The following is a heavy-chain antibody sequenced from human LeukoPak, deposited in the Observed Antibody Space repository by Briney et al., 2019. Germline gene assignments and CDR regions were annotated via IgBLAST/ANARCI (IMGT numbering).Heavy chain of an antibody. J-gene: IGHJ4*02. Sequence: SETLSLTRTVSGGSISSYYWSWIRQPPGKGLEWIGYIYYSGSTNYNPSLKSRVTISVDTSKNQFSLKLSSVTAADTAVYYCARQVSGSRTLDYWGQGTLVTVSS. V-gene: IGHV4-59*08. CDR1: GGSISSYY. CDR2: IYYSGST. CDR3: ARQVSGSRTLDY. D-gene: IGHD1-26*01.